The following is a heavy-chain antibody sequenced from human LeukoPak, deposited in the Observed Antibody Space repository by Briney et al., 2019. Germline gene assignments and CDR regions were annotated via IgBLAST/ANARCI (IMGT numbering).Heavy chain of an antibody. CDR2: ISAYNGNT. J-gene: IGHJ4*02. V-gene: IGHV1-18*01. CDR3: ARSPRSLWWSPPDY. D-gene: IGHD2-21*01. Sequence: GASVKVSCKASGYTFTSYGISWVRQAPGQGLEWMGWISAYNGNTNYAQKLQGRVTMTTDTSTSTAYMELRSLRSDDTAVYYCARSPRSLWWSPPDYWGQGTLVTVSS. CDR1: GYTFTSYG.